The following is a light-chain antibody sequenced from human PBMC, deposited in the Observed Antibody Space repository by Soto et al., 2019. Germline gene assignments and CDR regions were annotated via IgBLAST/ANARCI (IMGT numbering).Light chain of an antibody. J-gene: IGKJ4*01. CDR1: ESVSDNY. CDR2: GAS. Sequence: EIVLTQSPGTLSLSPGERATLSCRASESVSDNYLAWYQKRAGQAPRLVIYGASSRASAVPDRFSGSGSGADFTLTISRLEPEDLEVYYCQQYGSSPLTFGGGTKVEIK. V-gene: IGKV3-20*01. CDR3: QQYGSSPLT.